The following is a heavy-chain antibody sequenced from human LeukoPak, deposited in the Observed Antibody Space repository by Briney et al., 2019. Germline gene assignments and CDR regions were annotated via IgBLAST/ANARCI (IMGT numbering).Heavy chain of an antibody. Sequence: ASVKVSCKASGGTFSSYAISWVRQAPGQGLEWMGGIIPIFGTANYAQKFQGRVTITTDESTSTAYMELSSLRSEDTAVYYCARGSGYHVIVGYFQHWGQGTLVTVSS. J-gene: IGHJ1*01. V-gene: IGHV1-69*05. CDR1: GGTFSSYA. CDR2: IIPIFGTA. CDR3: ARGSGYHVIVGYFQH. D-gene: IGHD3-22*01.